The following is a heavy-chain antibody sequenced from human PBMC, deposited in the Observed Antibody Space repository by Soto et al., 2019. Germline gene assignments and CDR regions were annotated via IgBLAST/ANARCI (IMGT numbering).Heavy chain of an antibody. CDR3: ARDSLGIAVLGTGRSKNNWFDP. CDR1: GGSFSGYY. V-gene: IGHV4-34*01. J-gene: IGHJ5*02. Sequence: QVQLQQWGAGLLKPSETLSLTCAVYGGSFSGYYWSWIRQPPGKGLEWIGEIKHSGSTNYNPSLKSRVTIPIDTSKTQFSLTLSSVTAADTAIYYCARDSLGIAVLGTGRSKNNWFDPWGQGTLVTVSS. D-gene: IGHD6-19*01. CDR2: IKHSGST.